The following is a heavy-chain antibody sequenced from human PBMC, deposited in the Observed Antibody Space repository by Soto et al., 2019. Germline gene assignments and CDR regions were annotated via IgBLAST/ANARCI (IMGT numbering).Heavy chain of an antibody. D-gene: IGHD5-12*01. CDR2: IRSKANSYAT. CDR1: GFTFSGSA. CDR3: TRPSRSGYDNYYGMDV. Sequence: PGGSLRLSCAASGFTFSGSAMHWVRQASGKGLEWVGRIRSKANSYATAYAASVKGRFTISRDDSKNTAYLQMNSLKTEDPAVYYCTRPSRSGYDNYYGMDVWGQGTTVTVSS. V-gene: IGHV3-73*01. J-gene: IGHJ6*02.